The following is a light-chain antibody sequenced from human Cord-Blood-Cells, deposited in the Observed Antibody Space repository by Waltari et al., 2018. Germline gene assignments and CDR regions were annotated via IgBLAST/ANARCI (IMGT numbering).Light chain of an antibody. V-gene: IGLV1-40*01. CDR2: CNS. Sequence: QSVLTQPPSVSGAPGQRVTSSCTGSSSNIGAGYDVHWYQQLPGTAPQPLIYCNSNLPSGVPVRFAGSKSRASASLAITGLQAEDEADYYCQSSDSSLSPWVFGGGTKLTVL. CDR3: QSSDSSLSPWV. J-gene: IGLJ3*02. CDR1: SSNIGAGYD.